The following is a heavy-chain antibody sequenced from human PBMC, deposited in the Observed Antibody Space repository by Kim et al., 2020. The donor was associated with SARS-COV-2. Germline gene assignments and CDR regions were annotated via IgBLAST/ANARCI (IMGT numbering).Heavy chain of an antibody. CDR3: ARRNCSSTSCYSDY. D-gene: IGHD2-2*01. V-gene: IGHV3-21*01. J-gene: IGHJ4*02. CDR2: ISSSSSFI. Sequence: GGSLRLSCAASEFTFSSYSMNWVGQAPGKGLEWVSSISSSSSFIYYADSVKGRFTISRDNAKNSLYLQMNSLRAEDTAMYYCARRNCSSTSCYSDYWGQGTLVTVSS. CDR1: EFTFSSYS.